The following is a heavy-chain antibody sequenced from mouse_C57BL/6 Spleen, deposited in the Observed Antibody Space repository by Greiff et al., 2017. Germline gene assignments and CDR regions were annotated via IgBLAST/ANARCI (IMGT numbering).Heavy chain of an antibody. CDR1: GYAFSSSW. CDR2: IYPGDGDT. D-gene: IGHD2-12*01. CDR3: SIRRPGFAY. Sequence: QVQLKESGPELVKPGASVKISCKASGYAFSSSWMNWVKQRPGKGLEWIGRIYPGDGDTNYNGKVKGKATLTADKSSSTAYMQLSRLTSEDSAVYVCSIRRPGFAYWGQGTLVTVSA. V-gene: IGHV1-82*01. J-gene: IGHJ3*01.